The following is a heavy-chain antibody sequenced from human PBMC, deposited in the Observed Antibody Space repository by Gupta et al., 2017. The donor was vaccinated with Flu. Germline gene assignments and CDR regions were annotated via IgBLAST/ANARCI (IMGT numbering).Heavy chain of an antibody. CDR1: GFTFTDYA. D-gene: IGHD1-20*01. J-gene: IGHJ4*02. V-gene: IGHV3-23*01. CDR2: ISGGAEYI. CDR3: AKGQGIAGYLAFDY. Sequence: EVQLLESGGGLVQPGESLRLSCVVSGFTFTDYAMSWVRQAPGKGPAWVSTISGGAEYIYYADSVRGRFTISSDNSKKTVYLQMNSLGPDDTAVYYCAKGQGIAGYLAFDYWGQGTLVTVST.